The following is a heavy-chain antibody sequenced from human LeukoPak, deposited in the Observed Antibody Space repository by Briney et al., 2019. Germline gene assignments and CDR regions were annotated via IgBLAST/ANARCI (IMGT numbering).Heavy chain of an antibody. D-gene: IGHD1-26*01. J-gene: IGHJ4*02. CDR1: GGTFSSYA. Sequence: ASVKVSCKASGGTFSSYAISWVRQAPGQGLEWMGGIIPIFGTANYAQKFQGRVTITADESTSTAYMELSSLRSEDTAVYYCARINSGSSHTLGNDYWGQGTLVTVSS. CDR3: ARINSGSSHTLGNDY. V-gene: IGHV1-69*13. CDR2: IIPIFGTA.